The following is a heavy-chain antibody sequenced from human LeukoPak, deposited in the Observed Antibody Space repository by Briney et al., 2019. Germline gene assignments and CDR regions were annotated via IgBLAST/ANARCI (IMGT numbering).Heavy chain of an antibody. CDR1: GGSISSGSYY. CDR3: ARGGPTNFDY. J-gene: IGHJ4*02. CDR2: IYTSGST. V-gene: IGHV4-61*02. Sequence: SLTLSLTCTVSGGSISSGSYYWSWIRQPAGKGLEWIGRIYTSGSTNYNPSLKSRVTISVDTSKNQFSLKLSSVTAADTAVYYCARGGPTNFDYWGQGTLVTVSS.